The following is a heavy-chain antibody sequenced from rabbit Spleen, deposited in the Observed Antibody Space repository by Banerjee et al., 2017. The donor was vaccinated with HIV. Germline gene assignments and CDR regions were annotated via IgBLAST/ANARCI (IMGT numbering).Heavy chain of an antibody. CDR2: IYAGSFDST. V-gene: IGHV1S40*01. CDR3: ARDLVGVIGWTFNL. CDR1: GFSFCNDYY. D-gene: IGHD1-1*01. Sequence: QSLEESGGGLVKPGASLTLTCTASGFSFCNDYYMCWVRQAPGKGLEWIACIYAGSFDSTVYASCAMGRFPIPRPSTTTVTLQVTSLTAADTATYFCARDLVGVIGWTFNLWGQGTLVTVS. J-gene: IGHJ4*01.